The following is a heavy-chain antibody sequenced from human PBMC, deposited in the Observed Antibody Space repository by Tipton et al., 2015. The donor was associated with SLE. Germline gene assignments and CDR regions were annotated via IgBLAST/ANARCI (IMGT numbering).Heavy chain of an antibody. CDR3: VAGLGDF. J-gene: IGHJ4*02. Sequence: SLRLSCAASGFTFSSYAMHWVRQAPGKGLVWVSRINGDGNLITYADSVKGRFTISRDNAKDTLYLQMNNLRVEDTAVYYCVAGLGDFWGQGILVTAPS. V-gene: IGHV3-74*01. CDR1: GFTFSSYA. D-gene: IGHD6-19*01. CDR2: INGDGNLI.